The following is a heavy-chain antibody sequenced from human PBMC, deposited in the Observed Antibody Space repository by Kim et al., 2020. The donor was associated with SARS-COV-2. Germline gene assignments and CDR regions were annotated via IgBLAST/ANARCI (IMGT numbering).Heavy chain of an antibody. CDR2: IKTNTGTP. CDR1: GSTFSSYE. J-gene: IGHJ4*02. Sequence: ASVKVSCNASGSTFSSYELHWVRQAPGQGFEWMGWIKTNTGTPTHAQGFTGRFVFSLDPSATAAYLQITDLKPEDTAVYFCASGVYYESVYWGQGTLVAV. V-gene: IGHV7-4-1*02. CDR3: ASGVYYESVY. D-gene: IGHD3-22*01.